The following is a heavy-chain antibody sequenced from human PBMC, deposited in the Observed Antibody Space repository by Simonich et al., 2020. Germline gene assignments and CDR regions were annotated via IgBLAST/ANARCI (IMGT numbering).Heavy chain of an antibody. CDR3: ARGEGWKNAFDI. CDR2: INHSGST. CDR1: GGSFSGYY. Sequence: QVQLQQWGAGLLKPSETLSLPCAVYGGSFSGYYWSWIRQPPGKGLEWIGEINHSGSTNYNPSLKSRVTRSVDTSKNQFSLKLSSVTAADTAVYYCARGEGWKNAFDIWGQGTMVTVSS. V-gene: IGHV4-34*01. D-gene: IGHD1-1*01. J-gene: IGHJ3*02.